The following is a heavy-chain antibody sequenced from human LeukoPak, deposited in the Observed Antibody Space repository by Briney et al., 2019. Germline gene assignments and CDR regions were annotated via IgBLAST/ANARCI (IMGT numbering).Heavy chain of an antibody. D-gene: IGHD4-11*01. CDR2: IYTSGST. CDR1: GGSISSYY. J-gene: IGHJ6*03. V-gene: IGHV4-59*10. Sequence: PSETLSLTCAVYGGSISSYYWSWIRQPAGKGLEWIGRIYTSGSTNYNPSLKSRVTMSVDTSKNQFSLKLSSVTAADTAVYYCARAYSNVYYYYYMDVWGKGTTVTVSS. CDR3: ARAYSNVYYYYYMDV.